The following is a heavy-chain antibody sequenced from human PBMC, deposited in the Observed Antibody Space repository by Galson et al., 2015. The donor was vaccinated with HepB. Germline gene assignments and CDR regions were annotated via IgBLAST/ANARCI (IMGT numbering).Heavy chain of an antibody. CDR3: ARGLGPTVTTSPFDY. J-gene: IGHJ4*02. D-gene: IGHD4-17*01. Sequence: SLRLSCAASGFTFSSYEMNWVRQAPGKGLEWVSYISSSGSTIYYADSVKGRFTISRDNAKNSLYLQMSSLRAEDTAVYYCARGLGPTVTTSPFDYWGQGTLVTVSS. V-gene: IGHV3-48*03. CDR2: ISSSGSTI. CDR1: GFTFSSYE.